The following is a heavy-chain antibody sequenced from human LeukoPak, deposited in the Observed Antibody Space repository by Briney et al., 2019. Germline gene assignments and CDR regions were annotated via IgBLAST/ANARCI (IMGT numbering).Heavy chain of an antibody. CDR2: IYYSGST. CDR3: ASGLGYCSGGSCAGALFDI. CDR1: GGSISSSSYY. V-gene: IGHV4-39*01. Sequence: SEILSLTCTVSGGSISSSSYYWGWIRQPPGKGLEWIGSIYYSGSTYYNPSLKSRVTISVDTSKNQFSLKLSSVTAADTAVYYCASGLGYCSGGSCAGALFDIWGQGTMVTVSS. J-gene: IGHJ3*02. D-gene: IGHD2-15*01.